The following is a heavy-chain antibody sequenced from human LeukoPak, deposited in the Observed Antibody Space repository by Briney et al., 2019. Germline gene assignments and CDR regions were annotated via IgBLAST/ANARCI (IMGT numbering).Heavy chain of an antibody. CDR3: ARYVVPARRIFDY. CDR2: ISSSSSYI. J-gene: IGHJ4*02. Sequence: GGSLRLSCAASGFTFSSYSMNWVRQAPGKGLEWVSSISSSSSYIYYVDSVKGRFTISRDNAKNSLYLQMNSLRAEDTAVHYCARYVVPARRIFDYWGQGTLVTVSS. CDR1: GFTFSSYS. V-gene: IGHV3-21*01. D-gene: IGHD2-2*01.